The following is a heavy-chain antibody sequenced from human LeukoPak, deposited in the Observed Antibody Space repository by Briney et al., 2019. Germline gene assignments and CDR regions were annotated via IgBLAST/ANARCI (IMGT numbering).Heavy chain of an antibody. CDR1: GYTSTSYY. Sequence: ASVKVSCTASGYTSTSYYMHWVRQAPGQGLEWMGIINPSGGSTSYAQKFQGRVTMTRDTSTSTVYMELSSLRSEDTAVYYCARSSPPMTTVTTCDYWGQGTLVTVSS. CDR2: INPSGGST. CDR3: ARSSPPMTTVTTCDY. V-gene: IGHV1-46*01. J-gene: IGHJ4*02. D-gene: IGHD4-17*01.